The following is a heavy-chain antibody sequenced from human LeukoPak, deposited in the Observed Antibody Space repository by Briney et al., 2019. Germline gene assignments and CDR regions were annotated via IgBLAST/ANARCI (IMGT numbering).Heavy chain of an antibody. V-gene: IGHV4-34*01. J-gene: IGHJ4*02. Sequence: SETLSLTCAVYGGSFSGYYWSWIRQPPGKGLEWIGEINHSGSTNYNPSLKSRVTISVDTSENQFSLKLSSVTAADTAVYYCARGTRNYDFWSGYYQERGFDYWGQGTLVTVSS. CDR3: ARGTRNYDFWSGYYQERGFDY. CDR2: INHSGST. CDR1: GGSFSGYY. D-gene: IGHD3-3*01.